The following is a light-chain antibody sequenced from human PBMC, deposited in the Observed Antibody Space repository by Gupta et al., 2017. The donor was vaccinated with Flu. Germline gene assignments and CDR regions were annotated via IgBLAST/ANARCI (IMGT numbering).Light chain of an antibody. CDR3: QQRHSAPPT. CDR2: GAS. V-gene: IGKV1-39*01. CDR1: QNINTY. Sequence: DIQMTQSQPSLSASVGDRVTITCRASQNINTYLNWYQQRPGKTPKLLIYGASSLESGVPSRFSGSGSGTNFILTISSLQAEDFATYYCQQRHSAPPTFGQGTKLDIK. J-gene: IGKJ2*01.